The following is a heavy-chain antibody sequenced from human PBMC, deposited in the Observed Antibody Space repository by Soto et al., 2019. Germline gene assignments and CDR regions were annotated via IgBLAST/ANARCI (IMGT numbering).Heavy chain of an antibody. CDR3: ARRLVLLFLEWLSPLGD. CDR1: GFTFSSYS. D-gene: IGHD3-3*01. Sequence: EVQLVESGGGLVKPGGSLRLSCAASGFTFSSYSMNWVHQAPGKGLEWVSSISSSSSYIYYAASLKCRFTISRDNAKNSLYLQMKCLRAEDTAVYDCARRLVLLFLEWLSPLGDWGEGTLVTVSP. J-gene: IGHJ1*01. V-gene: IGHV3-21*01. CDR2: ISSSSSYI.